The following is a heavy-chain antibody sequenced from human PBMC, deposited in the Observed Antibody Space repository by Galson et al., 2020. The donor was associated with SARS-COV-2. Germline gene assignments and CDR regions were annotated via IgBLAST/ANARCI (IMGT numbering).Heavy chain of an antibody. D-gene: IGHD4-17*01. V-gene: IGHV3-30*18. CDR2: ISDDAKNQ. CDR3: AKEIWKEAWSATTGLDY. Sequence: TGGSLRLSCTGSGFSFRSYGMHWVRQAPGKGLEWVAVISDDAKNQYYADSVKGRFTISRDNSKNKMYLQMNSLTEADTSIYYCAKEIWKEAWSATTGLDYWGQGVLVTVSS. CDR1: GFSFRSYG. J-gene: IGHJ4*02.